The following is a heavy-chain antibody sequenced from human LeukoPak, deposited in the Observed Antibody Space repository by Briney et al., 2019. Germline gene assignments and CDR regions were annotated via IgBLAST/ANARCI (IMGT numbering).Heavy chain of an antibody. V-gene: IGHV3-7*01. Sequence: GGSLRLSCVSSGFTFSNYWLKWVRQAPGKGLEWMASINEDGSGKFSVGSVKDRITISRDNTRNSLDLQINSLTVEDTAIYYCARDDGDDWGTGTTVTVSS. CDR2: INEDGSGK. CDR3: ARDDGDD. J-gene: IGHJ6*04. CDR1: GFTFSNYW.